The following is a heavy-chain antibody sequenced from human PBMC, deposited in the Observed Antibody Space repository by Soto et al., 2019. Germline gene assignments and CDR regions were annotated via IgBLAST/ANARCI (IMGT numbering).Heavy chain of an antibody. CDR2: IYYSGST. CDR1: GGSISSGDYY. D-gene: IGHD3-22*01. V-gene: IGHV4-30-4*01. J-gene: IGHJ5*02. CDR3: ARALYYYDSSGQTGWFDP. Sequence: QVQLQESGPGLVKPSQTLSLTCTVSGGSISSGDYYWSWIRQPPGKGLEWIGYIYYSGSTYYNPSLKSRVTISVDTSKNQFSLKLSSMTAADTAVYYCARALYYYDSSGQTGWFDPWGQGTLVTVSS.